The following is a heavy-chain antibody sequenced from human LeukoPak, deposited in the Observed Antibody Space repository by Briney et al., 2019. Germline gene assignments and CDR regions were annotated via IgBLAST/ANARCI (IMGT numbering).Heavy chain of an antibody. Sequence: ASVNVSCKASGGTFSSYTISWVRQAPGQGLEWIGRIIPILGIANYAQKFQGRVTITADKSTSTAYMELSSLRSEDTAVYYCARVDILTGYFDYWGQGTLVTVSS. CDR2: IIPILGIA. D-gene: IGHD3-9*01. V-gene: IGHV1-69*02. CDR1: GGTFSSYT. J-gene: IGHJ4*02. CDR3: ARVDILTGYFDY.